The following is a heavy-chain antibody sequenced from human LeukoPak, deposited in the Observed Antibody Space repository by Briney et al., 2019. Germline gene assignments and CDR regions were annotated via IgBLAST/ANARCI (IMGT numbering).Heavy chain of an antibody. CDR2: IYHSGST. CDR1: GYSISSGYY. J-gene: IGHJ5*02. D-gene: IGHD6-19*01. CDR3: ARHSRGGSGWYREDWFDP. V-gene: IGHV4-38-2*02. Sequence: PSETLSLTCTVSGYSISSGYYWGWIRQPPGEGLEWIGIIYHSGSTYYNPSLKSRVTISVDTSKNQFSLKLSSVTAADTAVYYCARHSRGGSGWYREDWFDPWGQGTLVTVSS.